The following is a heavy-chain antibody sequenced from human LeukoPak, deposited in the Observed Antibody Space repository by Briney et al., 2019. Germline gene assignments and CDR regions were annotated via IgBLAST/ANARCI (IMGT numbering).Heavy chain of an antibody. V-gene: IGHV1-2*02. Sequence: ASVKVSCKASGYTFTGYYMHWVRQAPGQGLEWMGWINPNSGGTNYAQKFQGRVTMTRDTSISTAYMELSRLRSDDTAVYYCARTNYDILTGYYTLGAFDIWGQGTMVTVSS. CDR2: INPNSGGT. J-gene: IGHJ3*02. CDR1: GYTFTGYY. CDR3: ARTNYDILTGYYTLGAFDI. D-gene: IGHD3-9*01.